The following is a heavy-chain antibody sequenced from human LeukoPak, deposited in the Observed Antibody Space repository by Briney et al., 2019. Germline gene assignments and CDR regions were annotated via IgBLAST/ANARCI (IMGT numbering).Heavy chain of an antibody. CDR2: GHYSGRT. V-gene: IGHV4-59*01. Sequence: PSETLSLTCAVSGGSMSSYYWSWVRQPPGKGLEWIGYGHYSGRTNYNPSLKSRVTISVDSSKSQFSLKLSSVTAADTAVYYCARGYYYYPNWGQGTLVTVSS. CDR1: GGSMSSYY. D-gene: IGHD3-22*01. J-gene: IGHJ4*02. CDR3: ARGYYYYPN.